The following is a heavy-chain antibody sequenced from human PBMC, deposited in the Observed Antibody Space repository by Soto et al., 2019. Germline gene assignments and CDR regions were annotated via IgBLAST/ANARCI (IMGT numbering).Heavy chain of an antibody. D-gene: IGHD6-13*01. V-gene: IGHV1-24*01. CDR3: AGAVGRWYRPISHYGMDV. J-gene: IGHJ6*02. CDR1: GYTLTELS. CDR2: FDPEDGET. Sequence: ASVKVSCKVSGYTLTELSMHWVRQAPGKGLEWMGGFDPEDGETIYAQKFQGRVTMTEDTSTDTAYMELSSLRSEDTAVYYCAGAVGRWYRPISHYGMDVWGQGTTVTVSS.